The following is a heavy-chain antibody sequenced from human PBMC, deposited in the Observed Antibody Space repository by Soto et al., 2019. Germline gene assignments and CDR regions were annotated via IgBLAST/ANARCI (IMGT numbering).Heavy chain of an antibody. CDR3: ALAYYDSSATYYYYYGMDV. CDR2: ISYDGSNK. V-gene: IGHV3-30-3*01. D-gene: IGHD3-22*01. Sequence: GGSLRLSCAASGFTFSSYAMHWVRQAPGKGLEWVAVISYDGSNKYYADPVKGRFTISRDNSKNTLYLQMNSLRAEDTAVYYCALAYYDSSATYYYYYGMDVWGQGTTVTVSS. J-gene: IGHJ6*02. CDR1: GFTFSSYA.